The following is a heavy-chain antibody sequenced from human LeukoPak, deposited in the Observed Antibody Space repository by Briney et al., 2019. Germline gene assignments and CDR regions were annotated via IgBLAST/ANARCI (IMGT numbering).Heavy chain of an antibody. V-gene: IGHV4-59*01. D-gene: IGHD3-16*01. CDR2: IYYSGST. CDR1: GGSISSYY. J-gene: IGHJ6*03. Sequence: SETLSLTCTVSGGSISSYYWSWIRQPPGKGLEWIGYIYYSGSTNYNPSLKSRVTISVDTSKNQFSLKLSSVTAADTAVYYCAREGTLGGYYYYYMDVWGKGTKVTVSS. CDR3: AREGTLGGYYYYYMDV.